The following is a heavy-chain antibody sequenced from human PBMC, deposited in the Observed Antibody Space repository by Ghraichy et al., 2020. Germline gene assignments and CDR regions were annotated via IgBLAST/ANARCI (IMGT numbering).Heavy chain of an antibody. J-gene: IGHJ6*02. Sequence: SETLSLTFTVSGGSIGRYYWSWIRQPPGKGLEWIGYIYYSGTTDYSPSLKSRVTISVDTSENQVSLKLSSVTAADTAVYYCARGHSLFGDYYYGMDVWGQGTTVIVSS. D-gene: IGHD3-16*01. CDR1: GGSIGRYY. CDR2: IYYSGTT. CDR3: ARGHSLFGDYYYGMDV. V-gene: IGHV4-59*01.